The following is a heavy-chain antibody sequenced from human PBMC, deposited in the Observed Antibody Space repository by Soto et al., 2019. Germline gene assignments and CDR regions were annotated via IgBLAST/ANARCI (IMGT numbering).Heavy chain of an antibody. CDR3: ARGGLIITGYGMDV. D-gene: IGHD3-22*01. J-gene: IGHJ6*02. CDR1: GGTFTSYR. Sequence: ASVKVSCKASGGTFTSYRINWGRQAPGQGLEWMGEIIPTFGTANYAQKFQGRVTINADKSTSTAYMELSSLTSEDTAVYYCARGGLIITGYGMDVWGQGTTVTVSS. V-gene: IGHV1-69*06. CDR2: IIPTFGTA.